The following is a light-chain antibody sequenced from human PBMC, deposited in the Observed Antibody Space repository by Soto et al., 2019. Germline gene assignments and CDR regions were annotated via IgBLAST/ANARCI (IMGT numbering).Light chain of an antibody. CDR3: QQYGSSIT. CDR1: QSVKSSY. Sequence: EILFTQSPGTLSLSPGERATLPCRASQSVKSSYLAWYQHKPGKAPRLLIYGTSSRATGIPDRFSGGGSGTDFSLTIRRLEPEDSAVYYCQQYGSSITFGQGTRLEIK. V-gene: IGKV3-20*01. J-gene: IGKJ5*01. CDR2: GTS.